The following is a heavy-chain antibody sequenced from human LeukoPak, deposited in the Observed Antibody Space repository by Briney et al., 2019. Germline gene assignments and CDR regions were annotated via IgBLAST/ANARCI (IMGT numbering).Heavy chain of an antibody. CDR3: ARYLRVGYSYGLDY. CDR2: ISYDGSNK. J-gene: IGHJ4*02. Sequence: PGRSLRLSCAASGFTFSSYAMHWVRQAPGKGLEWVAVISYDGSNKYYADSVKGRFTISRDNSKNTLYLQMNSLRAEDTAVYYCARYLRVGYSYGLDYWGQGTLVTVSS. V-gene: IGHV3-30-3*01. D-gene: IGHD5-18*01. CDR1: GFTFSSYA.